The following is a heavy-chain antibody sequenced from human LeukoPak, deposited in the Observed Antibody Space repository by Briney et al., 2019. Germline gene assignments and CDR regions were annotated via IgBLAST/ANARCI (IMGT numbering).Heavy chain of an antibody. D-gene: IGHD3-22*01. CDR1: GFTFSSYE. Sequence: GGSLRLSCAASGFTFSSYEMNWVRQAPGKGLEWVSYISSSGSTIYYADSVKGRFTISRDNAKNSLYLQMNSLTAEDTAVYYCARGGYYYSTMYYFDYWGQGTLVTVSS. CDR2: ISSSGSTI. V-gene: IGHV3-48*03. J-gene: IGHJ4*02. CDR3: ARGGYYYSTMYYFDY.